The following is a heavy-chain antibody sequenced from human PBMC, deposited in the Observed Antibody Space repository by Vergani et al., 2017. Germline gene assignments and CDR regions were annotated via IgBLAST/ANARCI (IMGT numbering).Heavy chain of an antibody. CDR2: INHSGST. CDR1: GGSFSGYY. J-gene: IGHJ6*03. V-gene: IGHV4-34*01. CDR3: ASKPYDFWTGYWDDYYYMDV. Sequence: QVQLQQWGAGLLKPSETLSLTCAVYGGSFSGYYWSWIRQPPGQGLEWIGEINHSGSTNYNPSLKSRVTISVDTSKNQFSLKLSSVTAADTAVYYCASKPYDFWTGYWDDYYYMDVWGNGTTVTVSS. D-gene: IGHD3-3*01.